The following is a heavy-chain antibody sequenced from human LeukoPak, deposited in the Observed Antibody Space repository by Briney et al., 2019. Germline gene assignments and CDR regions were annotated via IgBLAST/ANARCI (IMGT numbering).Heavy chain of an antibody. Sequence: GGSLRLSSAPSGFTFSSYEMNWVRQAPGRGLEWVSYISSTGYTIKYADSVKGRFTISRDNSKNSLFLQMNSLRGEDTAVYYCARDRADGGSGGDPFDVWSQGTMVTVSS. D-gene: IGHD3-10*01. CDR2: ISSTGYTI. J-gene: IGHJ3*01. V-gene: IGHV3-48*03. CDR3: ARDRADGGSGGDPFDV. CDR1: GFTFSSYE.